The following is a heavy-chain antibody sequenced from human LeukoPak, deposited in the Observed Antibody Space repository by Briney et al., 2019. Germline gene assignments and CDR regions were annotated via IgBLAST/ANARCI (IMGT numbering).Heavy chain of an antibody. CDR1: GGSVSSSIYY. D-gene: IGHD3-9*01. J-gene: IGHJ4*02. Sequence: SETLSLTCTVSGGSVSSSIYYWGWIRQPPGKWLEWIGSIYYSGSTSYNPSLKSRVTISVDTSKNQFSLKLTSVTAADTAVYYCASRNDILTGYVFDFWGQGTLVTVSS. CDR3: ASRNDILTGYVFDF. V-gene: IGHV4-39*01. CDR2: IYYSGST.